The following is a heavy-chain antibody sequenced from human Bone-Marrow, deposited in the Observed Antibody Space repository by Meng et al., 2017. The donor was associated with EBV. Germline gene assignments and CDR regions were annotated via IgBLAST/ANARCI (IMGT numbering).Heavy chain of an antibody. V-gene: IGHV4-59*01. CDR3: ARGYGSGSYYFDY. Sequence: QVQRQEPGPGLVKPSETLYLTCTVSGGSISSYYWSWSRQSPGKGLEWIGYVYYSGSTYYNPSLESRVTISVDTSKNQFSLNLNSVTAADTAVYHCARGYGSGSYYFDYWGQGTLVTVSS. D-gene: IGHD3-10*01. CDR2: VYYSGST. CDR1: GGSISSYY. J-gene: IGHJ4*02.